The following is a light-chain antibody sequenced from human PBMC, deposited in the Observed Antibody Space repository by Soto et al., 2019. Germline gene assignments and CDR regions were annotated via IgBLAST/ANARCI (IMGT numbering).Light chain of an antibody. CDR2: DAS. CDR1: QSISSW. Sequence: DIQMTQSPSTLSASVGDRVTITCRASQSISSWLAWYQQKPGKAPKLLIYDASSLESGVPSRFSGSGSGTEFTLTISSLPPDYFATYYCQQYNSYSSYTFGQGTKLEIK. J-gene: IGKJ2*01. V-gene: IGKV1-5*01. CDR3: QQYNSYSSYT.